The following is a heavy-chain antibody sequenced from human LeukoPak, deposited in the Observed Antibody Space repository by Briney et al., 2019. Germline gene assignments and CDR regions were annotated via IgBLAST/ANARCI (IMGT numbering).Heavy chain of an antibody. Sequence: GESLKISCKGSGFSFTNYWIGWGRPMPGKGLEWMGIIYPGDSDTRYSPSFQGQVTISADRSISTAFLQWSSLKASDTAMYYCARYSGSGSYYNRAFDYWGQGTLVTVSS. D-gene: IGHD3-10*01. V-gene: IGHV5-51*01. J-gene: IGHJ4*02. CDR2: IYPGDSDT. CDR1: GFSFTNYW. CDR3: ARYSGSGSYYNRAFDY.